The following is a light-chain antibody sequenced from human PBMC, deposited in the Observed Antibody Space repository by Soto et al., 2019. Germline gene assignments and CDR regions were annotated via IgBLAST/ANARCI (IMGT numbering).Light chain of an antibody. V-gene: IGKV1-5*01. J-gene: IGKJ1*01. CDR3: QQYNSYPWT. CDR1: ESISSW. CDR2: DVS. Sequence: DIQMTQSPSTLSASIGDRVVITCRASESISSWLAWYQQKPGKAPKLLIYDVSSLESGVPSRFSGSGSGTESTLTISSLQPDDFATYYCQQYNSYPWTFGQGTKVEIK.